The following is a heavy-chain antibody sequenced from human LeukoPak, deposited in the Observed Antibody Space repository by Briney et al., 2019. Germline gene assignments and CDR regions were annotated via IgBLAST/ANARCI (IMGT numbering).Heavy chain of an antibody. V-gene: IGHV3-48*04. D-gene: IGHD6-13*01. CDR2: ISSSSSTI. CDR1: GFTFSSYS. CDR3: ARDDRRDSNLFDY. J-gene: IGHJ4*02. Sequence: GGSLRLSCAASGFTFSSYSMNWVRQAPGKGLEWVSYISSSSSTIYYADSVKGRFTISRDNAKNSLYLQMNSLRAEDTAVYYCARDDRRDSNLFDYWGQGTLVTVSS.